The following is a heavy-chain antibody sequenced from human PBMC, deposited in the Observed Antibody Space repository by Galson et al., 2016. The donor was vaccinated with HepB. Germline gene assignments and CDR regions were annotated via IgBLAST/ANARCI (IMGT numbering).Heavy chain of an antibody. J-gene: IGHJ4*02. D-gene: IGHD2-15*01. CDR2: INVGNGNT. CDR3: ARVRFIEGNFDY. Sequence: SVKVSCKASGYTFTSYAIHWVRQAPGQRLEWMGWINVGNGNTGYSQKFQGRVTISRDTSATTAYMELSRLRSEDTAVYYRARVRFIEGNFDYWGQGALVTVSS. V-gene: IGHV1-3*01. CDR1: GYTFTSYA.